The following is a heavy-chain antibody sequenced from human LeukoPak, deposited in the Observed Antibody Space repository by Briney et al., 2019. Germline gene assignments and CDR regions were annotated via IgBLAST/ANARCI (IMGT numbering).Heavy chain of an antibody. J-gene: IGHJ4*02. Sequence: SETLSLTCAVYGGSFSGYYWSWIRQPPGKGLEWIGEINHSGSTNYNPSLKSRVTISVDTSKNQFSLKLSSVTAADTAVYYCARWYYDFWSGYNIFDYWGQGTLVTVSS. CDR3: ARWYYDFWSGYNIFDY. CDR2: INHSGST. D-gene: IGHD3-3*01. CDR1: GGSFSGYY. V-gene: IGHV4-34*01.